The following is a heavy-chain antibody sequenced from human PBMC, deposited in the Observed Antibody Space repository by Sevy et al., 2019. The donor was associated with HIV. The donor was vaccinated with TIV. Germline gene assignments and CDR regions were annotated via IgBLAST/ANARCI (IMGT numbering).Heavy chain of an antibody. J-gene: IGHJ3*02. V-gene: IGHV3-23*01. Sequence: GGSLRLSCAASGFTFSSYAMSWVCQAPGKGLEWVSAIGGSGVSTYYADSVKGRFTISRDNSKNTLYLQMNSLRAEDTAVYYCAKDRAAMVGDAFDIWGQWTMVTVSS. D-gene: IGHD5-18*01. CDR2: IGGSGVST. CDR3: AKDRAAMVGDAFDI. CDR1: GFTFSSYA.